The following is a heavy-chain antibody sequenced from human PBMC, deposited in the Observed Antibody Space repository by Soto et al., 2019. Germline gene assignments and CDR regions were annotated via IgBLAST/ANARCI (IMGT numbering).Heavy chain of an antibody. CDR1: GYTFTSYG. Sequence: QVQLVQSGAEVKKPGASVKVSCKASGYTFTSYGISWVRQAPGQGLEWKGWISAYDGNTNYAQKLQGRVTMTTDTSKGTAYMELRSLRSGDTAVYYCAGAKYYDLWSGYTPIYYFDYWGQGTLVAVSS. J-gene: IGHJ4*02. CDR2: ISAYDGNT. V-gene: IGHV1-18*01. D-gene: IGHD3-3*01. CDR3: AGAKYYDLWSGYTPIYYFDY.